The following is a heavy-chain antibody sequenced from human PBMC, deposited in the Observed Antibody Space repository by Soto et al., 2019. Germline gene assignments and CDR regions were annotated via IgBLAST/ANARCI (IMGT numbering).Heavy chain of an antibody. CDR3: ASNAYDSSGYPSY. V-gene: IGHV1-69*06. J-gene: IGHJ4*02. CDR1: GGTFSSYA. D-gene: IGHD3-22*01. Sequence: SVKVSCKASGGTFSSYAISWVRQAPGQGLEWMGGIIPIFGTANYAQKFQGRVTITADKSTSTAYMELSSLRSEDTAVYYCASNAYDSSGYPSYWGQGTLVTVSS. CDR2: IIPIFGTA.